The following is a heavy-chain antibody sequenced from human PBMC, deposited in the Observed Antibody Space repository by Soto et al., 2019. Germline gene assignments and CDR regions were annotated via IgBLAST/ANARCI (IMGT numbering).Heavy chain of an antibody. D-gene: IGHD3-22*01. Sequence: SETLSLTCAVSGGSISSGGYSWSWIRQPPGKGLEWIGYIYHSGSTYYNPSLKSRVTISVDRSKNQFSLKLSSVTAADTAVYYCARGEVDSSGFQNWFDPWGQGTLVTVS. CDR3: ARGEVDSSGFQNWFDP. CDR1: GGSISSGGYS. V-gene: IGHV4-30-2*01. CDR2: IYHSGST. J-gene: IGHJ5*02.